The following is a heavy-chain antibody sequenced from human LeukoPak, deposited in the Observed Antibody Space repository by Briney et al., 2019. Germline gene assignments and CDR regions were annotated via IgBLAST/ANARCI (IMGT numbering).Heavy chain of an antibody. V-gene: IGHV4-31*03. Sequence: SETLSLTCTVPGGSISSGDYYWSWIRQHPGKGLEWIGYISYSGSTYYNPSLKSRVTISVDTSKNQFSLKLSSVTAADTAVYYCAREAYSYGFAYWGQGILITVSS. J-gene: IGHJ4*02. D-gene: IGHD5-18*01. CDR2: ISYSGST. CDR3: AREAYSYGFAY. CDR1: GGSISSGDYY.